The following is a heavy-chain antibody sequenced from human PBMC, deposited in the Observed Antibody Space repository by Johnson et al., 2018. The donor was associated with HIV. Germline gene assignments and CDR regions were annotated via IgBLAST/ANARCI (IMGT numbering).Heavy chain of an antibody. CDR2: ISYDASNK. Sequence: QAQLMESGGGLVQPGRSLRIYCAVSEFSFSNYAMHWVRLAPGKGLQWVAVISYDASNKYYADSVRGRFTISRDNAKNSLYLQMNSLRADDPALYYCARAFGSGGYSSSWYLGLGPFDIWGQGTMVTVSS. CDR3: ARAFGSGGYSSSWYLGLGPFDI. J-gene: IGHJ3*02. CDR1: EFSFSNYA. D-gene: IGHD6-13*01. V-gene: IGHV3-30*04.